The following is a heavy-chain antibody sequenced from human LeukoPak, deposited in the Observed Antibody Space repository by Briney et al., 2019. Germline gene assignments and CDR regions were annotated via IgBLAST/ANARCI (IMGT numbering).Heavy chain of an antibody. Sequence: ASVKVSFKASGYTFTGYYMHWVRQAPGQGLEWMGWINPNSGGTNYAQKFQGRVTMTRDTSISTAYMELSRLRSDDTAVYYCARDKRRAIFGVVINNWFDPWGQGTLVTVSS. CDR1: GYTFTGYY. V-gene: IGHV1-2*02. CDR2: INPNSGGT. D-gene: IGHD3-3*01. CDR3: ARDKRRAIFGVVINNWFDP. J-gene: IGHJ5*02.